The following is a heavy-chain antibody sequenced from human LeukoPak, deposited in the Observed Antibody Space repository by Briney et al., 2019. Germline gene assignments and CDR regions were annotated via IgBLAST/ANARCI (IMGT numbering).Heavy chain of an antibody. CDR2: ISSSTSTI. CDR3: ARDYGNHGEYSDY. D-gene: IGHD4-11*01. V-gene: IGHV3-48*02. Sequence: PGGSLRLSCAASGFTFSSYNMNWVRQAPGKGLEWISYISSSTSTIHYADSVKGRFTISRDNAKNSLYLQMNSLRDEDTAVYYCARDYGNHGEYSDYWGQGTLVTVSS. CDR1: GFTFSSYN. J-gene: IGHJ4*02.